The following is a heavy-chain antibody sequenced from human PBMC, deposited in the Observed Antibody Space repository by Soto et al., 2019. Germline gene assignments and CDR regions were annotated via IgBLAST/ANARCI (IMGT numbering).Heavy chain of an antibody. CDR2: IDPSDSYT. D-gene: IGHD6-19*01. CDR3: ARLVSSGWPYYYYYGMDV. J-gene: IGHJ6*02. Sequence: PGESLKISCKGSGYSFNSYWISWVRQMPGKGLEWMGRIDPSDSYTNYSPSFQGHVTISADKSISTAYLQWSSLKASDTAMYYCARLVSSGWPYYYYYGMDVWGQGTTVTVSS. V-gene: IGHV5-10-1*01. CDR1: GYSFNSYW.